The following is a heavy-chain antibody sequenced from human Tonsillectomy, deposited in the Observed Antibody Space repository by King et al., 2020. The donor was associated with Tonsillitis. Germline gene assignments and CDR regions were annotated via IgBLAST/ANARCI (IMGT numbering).Heavy chain of an antibody. V-gene: IGHV1-2*02. CDR1: RYTFSDYY. Sequence: QLVQSGAEVKKPGASVKVSCEASRYTFSDYYIHWVRQAPGQGLEWMGWINPNSGDTKYAQRFRGRVTMTRDTSISTAYMELSSLRSDDTAMYYCARDADSPNYYYDSWGQGTLVTVSS. CDR2: INPNSGDT. CDR3: ARDADSPNYYYDS. D-gene: IGHD2/OR15-2a*01. J-gene: IGHJ4*02.